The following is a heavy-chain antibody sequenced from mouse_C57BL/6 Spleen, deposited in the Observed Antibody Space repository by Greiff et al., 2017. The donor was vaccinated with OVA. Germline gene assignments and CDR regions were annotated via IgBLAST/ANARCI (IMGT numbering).Heavy chain of an antibody. CDR3: TGADGYSDY. Sequence: EVKLMESGGGLVQPGGSMKLSCVASGFTFSNYWMNWVRQSPEKGLEWVAQIRLKSDNYATHYAESVKGRFTISRDDSKSSVYLQMNNLRAEDTGIYYCTGADGYSDYWGQGTTLTVSS. V-gene: IGHV6-3*01. D-gene: IGHD2-3*01. CDR1: GFTFSNYW. CDR2: IRLKSDNYAT. J-gene: IGHJ2*01.